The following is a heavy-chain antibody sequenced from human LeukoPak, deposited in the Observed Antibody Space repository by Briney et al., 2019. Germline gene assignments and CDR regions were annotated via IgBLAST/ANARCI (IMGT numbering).Heavy chain of an antibody. CDR2: ISWNSGSI. D-gene: IGHD5-12*01. CDR3: AKGQRGYSGYALDY. J-gene: IGHJ4*02. CDR1: GFTFDDYA. Sequence: PGRSLRLSCAASGFTFDDYAMDWVRHAPGKGLEWGSGISWNSGSIGYADSVKGRFTISRDNAKNSLYLQMNSLRAEDTALYYCAKGQRGYSGYALDYWGQGTLVTVSS. V-gene: IGHV3-9*01.